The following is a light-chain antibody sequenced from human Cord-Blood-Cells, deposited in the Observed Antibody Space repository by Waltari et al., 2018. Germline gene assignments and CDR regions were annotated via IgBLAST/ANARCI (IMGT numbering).Light chain of an antibody. CDR3: QQYYSTPT. Sequence: DIVMTKSPECLAVSLAERATIHCKSSKSVLYSSNNKNDLDWDQQKPGQPPKLLIYWESTRESGVPDRFSGSGSGTDFTLTISSLQAEDVAVDYCQQYYSTPTFDQGTKVEIK. CDR2: WES. J-gene: IGKJ1*01. V-gene: IGKV4-1*01. CDR1: KSVLYSSNNKND.